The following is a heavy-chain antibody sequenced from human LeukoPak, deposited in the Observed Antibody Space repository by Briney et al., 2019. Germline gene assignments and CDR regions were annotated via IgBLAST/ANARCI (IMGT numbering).Heavy chain of an antibody. CDR3: ARDPRTVRI. J-gene: IGHJ4*02. V-gene: IGHV3-11*04. D-gene: IGHD1-1*01. CDR2: ISGNGGVI. CDR1: GFTFSDNY. Sequence: TGGSLRLSCAASGFTFSDNYMTWVRQAPGEGLEWLSYISGNGGVIQYADSVKGRFTISRDNAKNLLYLQMDSLRVEDTAIYYCARDPRTVRIWGQGTLVTVSS.